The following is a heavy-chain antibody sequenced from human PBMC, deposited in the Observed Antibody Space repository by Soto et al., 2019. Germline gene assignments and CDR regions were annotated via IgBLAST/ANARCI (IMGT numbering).Heavy chain of an antibody. Sequence: SETLSLTCTVSGGSISSSSYYWGWIRQPPGKGLEWIGSIYYSGSTYYNPSLKSRVTISVDTSKNQFSLKLSSVTAADTAVYYCARLTQWLVSMDVWGQGTTVTVSS. J-gene: IGHJ6*02. CDR2: IYYSGST. CDR1: GGSISSSSYY. CDR3: ARLTQWLVSMDV. V-gene: IGHV4-39*01. D-gene: IGHD6-19*01.